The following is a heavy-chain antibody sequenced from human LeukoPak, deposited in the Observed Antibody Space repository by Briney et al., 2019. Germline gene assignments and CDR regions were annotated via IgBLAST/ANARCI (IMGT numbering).Heavy chain of an antibody. CDR2: ISSSGSTI. CDR3: ACSMVRGVINAFDI. D-gene: IGHD3-10*01. J-gene: IGHJ3*02. Sequence: GGSLRLPCAASGFTFSDYYMSWIRQAPGKGLEWVSYISSSGSTIYYADSVKGRFTISRDNAKNSLYLQMNSLRAEDTAVYYCACSMVRGVINAFDIWGQGTMVTVSS. V-gene: IGHV3-11*01. CDR1: GFTFSDYY.